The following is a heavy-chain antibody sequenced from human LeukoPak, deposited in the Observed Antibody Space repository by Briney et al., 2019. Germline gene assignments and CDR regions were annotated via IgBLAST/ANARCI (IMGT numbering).Heavy chain of an antibody. D-gene: IGHD6-6*01. CDR3: ARANPGQLVFDY. J-gene: IGHJ4*02. CDR2: ISDSGST. V-gene: IGHV4-59*01. CDR1: GDSISSFY. Sequence: SETLSLTCTVSGDSISSFYWNWIRQPPGKGLEWIAYISDSGSTKYNASLKSRVTTSVDTSKNQFSLKVISVTAADTAVYFCARANPGQLVFDYWGQGTLVTVSS.